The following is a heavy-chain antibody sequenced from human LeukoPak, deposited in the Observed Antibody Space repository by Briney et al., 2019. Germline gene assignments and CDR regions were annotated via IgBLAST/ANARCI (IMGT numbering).Heavy chain of an antibody. J-gene: IGHJ5*02. V-gene: IGHV3-21*01. CDR2: ISSSSSYI. D-gene: IGHD6-19*01. CDR3: ARAERQWLPTDWFDP. Sequence: GGSLRLSCAASGFTFSSYSMNWVRQAPGKGLEWVSSISSSSSYIYYADSVKGRFTISRDNAKNSLYLQMNSLRAEDTAVYYCARAERQWLPTDWFDPWGQGTLVTVSS. CDR1: GFTFSSYS.